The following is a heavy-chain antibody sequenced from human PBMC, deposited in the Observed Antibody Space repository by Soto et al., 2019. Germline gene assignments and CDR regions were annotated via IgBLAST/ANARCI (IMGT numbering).Heavy chain of an antibody. Sequence: QLQLQESGSRLVKPSQTLSLTCAVSGDSISNGGYSWNWIRQPPGKGLEWIGYIYHSGGTDYNPSLKSRVTITVDSSNHQFSLKLNSVTAADTAVYYCARDARSGYYLEYWGQGTLVTVSS. CDR3: ARDARSGYYLEY. V-gene: IGHV4-30-2*01. J-gene: IGHJ4*02. D-gene: IGHD3-22*01. CDR1: GDSISNGGYS. CDR2: IYHSGGT.